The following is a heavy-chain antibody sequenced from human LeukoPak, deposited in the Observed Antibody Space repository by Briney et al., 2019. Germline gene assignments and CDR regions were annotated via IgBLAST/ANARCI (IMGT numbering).Heavy chain of an antibody. V-gene: IGHV3-48*02. J-gene: IGHJ4*02. Sequence: GGSLRLSCAASGFTFSDYSMNWVRQAPGKGLEWVAYIRSSGSPIYYADSVKGRFTISRDNAKNSLYLQMNSLRDEDTAVYYCVRDPDALDFRGQGTPVTVSS. CDR2: IRSSGSPI. CDR1: GFTFSDYS. CDR3: VRDPDALDF. D-gene: IGHD2/OR15-2a*01.